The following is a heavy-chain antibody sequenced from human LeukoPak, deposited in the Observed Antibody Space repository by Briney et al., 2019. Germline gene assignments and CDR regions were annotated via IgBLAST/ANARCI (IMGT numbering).Heavy chain of an antibody. CDR3: ARGDYFDWLLFAPFDY. CDR2: IKQDGSER. D-gene: IGHD3-9*01. CDR1: GFTFSSYW. J-gene: IGHJ4*02. V-gene: IGHV3-7*01. Sequence: GGSLRLSCAASGFTFSSYWMSWVRQAPGKGLEWVATIKQDGSERYYADSVKGRFTISRDNAKNSLYLQMNSLRAEDTAVYYCARGDYFDWLLFAPFDYWGQGTLVTVSS.